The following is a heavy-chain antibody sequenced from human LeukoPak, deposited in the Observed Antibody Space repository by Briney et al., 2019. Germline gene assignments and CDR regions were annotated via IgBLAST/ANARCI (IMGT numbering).Heavy chain of an antibody. CDR2: ISSSSSYI. Sequence: GGSLILSCAASGFTFSSYSMNWVRQAPGKGLEWVSSISSSSSYIYYADSVKGRFTISRDNAKNSLYLQMNSLRAEDTAVYYCARDAPDLIDYWGQGTLVTVSS. CDR3: ARDAPDLIDY. CDR1: GFTFSSYS. V-gene: IGHV3-21*01. J-gene: IGHJ4*02.